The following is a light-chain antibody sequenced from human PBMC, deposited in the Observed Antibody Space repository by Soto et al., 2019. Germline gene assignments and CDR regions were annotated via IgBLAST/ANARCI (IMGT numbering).Light chain of an antibody. Sequence: QSVLTQPPSASVTPGQRVTISCSGSSSNIGSHTVNWYQQLPGTAPKVVIYNDNQRPSGVPDRFSGSKSGTSASLAISGPQSEDEADYYCAAWDDSLSGWMFGGGTKVTVL. CDR3: AAWDDSLSGWM. CDR2: NDN. J-gene: IGLJ3*02. CDR1: SSNIGSHT. V-gene: IGLV1-44*01.